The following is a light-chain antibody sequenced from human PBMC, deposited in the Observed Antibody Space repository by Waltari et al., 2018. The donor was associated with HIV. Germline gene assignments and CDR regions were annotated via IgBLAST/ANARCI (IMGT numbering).Light chain of an antibody. CDR3: QSHDSSLSGYV. CDR1: SSNIGAGYH. J-gene: IGLJ1*01. CDR2: GNI. Sequence: QSVLTQPPSVSGAPGQRVTISCTGSSSNIGAGYHVHWYQQRPGTAPKLLIYGNIIQPSGVPDGFSGSKSGTSASLAITGLQAEDEADYHCQSHDSSLSGYVFGTGTKVTVL. V-gene: IGLV1-40*01.